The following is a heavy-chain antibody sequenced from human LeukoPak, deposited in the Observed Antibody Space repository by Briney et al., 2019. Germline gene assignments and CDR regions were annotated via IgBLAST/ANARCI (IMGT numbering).Heavy chain of an antibody. Sequence: PGGSLRLSCAASGFTFSNHYMSWIRQAPGKGLVWVSYISSRSSNKYYADSVKGRFTISRDNSKNTLYLQMNSLRAEDTAVYYCARDRDFDYYDSSPRRAYYFDYWGQGTLVTVSS. J-gene: IGHJ4*02. CDR2: ISSRSSNK. D-gene: IGHD3-22*01. CDR1: GFTFSNHY. CDR3: ARDRDFDYYDSSPRRAYYFDY. V-gene: IGHV3-11*04.